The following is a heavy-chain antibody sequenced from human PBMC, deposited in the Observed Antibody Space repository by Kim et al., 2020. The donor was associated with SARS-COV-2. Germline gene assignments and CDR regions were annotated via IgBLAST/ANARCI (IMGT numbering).Heavy chain of an antibody. Sequence: GGSLRLSCAASGFTLRTYWMTWVRQAPGKGLEWVANIKQDGSEKNYLGSVKGRFTISRDNAKNSLYLQMNSLRADDTAVYFCARDLSGTYASVVEWPVD. CDR1: GFTLRTYW. V-gene: IGHV3-7*01. CDR2: IKQDGSEK. CDR3: ARDLSGTYASVVEWPVD. J-gene: IGHJ4*01. D-gene: IGHD3-16*01.